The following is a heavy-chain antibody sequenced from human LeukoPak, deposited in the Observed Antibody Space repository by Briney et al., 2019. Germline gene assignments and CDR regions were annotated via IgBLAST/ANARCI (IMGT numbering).Heavy chain of an antibody. CDR3: ARVGVYFDWLSLNYYYYGMDV. D-gene: IGHD3-9*01. Sequence: ASVKVSCKASGYTFTSYAMHWVRQAPGQRLEWMGWINAGNGNTKYSQKFQGRVTITRDTSASTAYMELSSLGSEDTAVYYCARVGVYFDWLSLNYYYYGMDVWGQGTTVTVSS. CDR2: INAGNGNT. CDR1: GYTFTSYA. V-gene: IGHV1-3*01. J-gene: IGHJ6*02.